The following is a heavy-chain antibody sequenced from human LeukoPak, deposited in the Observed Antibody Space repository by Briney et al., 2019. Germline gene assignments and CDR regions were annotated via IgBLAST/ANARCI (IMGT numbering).Heavy chain of an antibody. D-gene: IGHD5-18*01. CDR1: GYHFPNYW. J-gene: IGHJ4*02. CDR3: ARHARGYSYGTGPDY. Sequence: GESLKVSCKASGYHFPNYWIGWVRQMPGQGPEWMAIIHPSDSDTKYSPSFQGQVTTSADKSISTAYLQWSSLKASDTAMYYCARHARGYSYGTGPDYWGQGTLVTVSS. V-gene: IGHV5-51*01. CDR2: IHPSDSDT.